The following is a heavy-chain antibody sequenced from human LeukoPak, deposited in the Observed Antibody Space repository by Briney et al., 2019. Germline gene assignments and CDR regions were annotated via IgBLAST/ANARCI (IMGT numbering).Heavy chain of an antibody. Sequence: ASVKVSCKASGYTFTGYYMHWVRQAPGQGLEWMGRIIPILGIANYAQKFQGRVTITADKSTSTAYMELSSLRSEDTAVYYCAGDAFDIWGQGTMVTVSS. V-gene: IGHV1-69*04. J-gene: IGHJ3*02. CDR1: GYTFTGYY. CDR2: IIPILGIA. CDR3: AGDAFDI.